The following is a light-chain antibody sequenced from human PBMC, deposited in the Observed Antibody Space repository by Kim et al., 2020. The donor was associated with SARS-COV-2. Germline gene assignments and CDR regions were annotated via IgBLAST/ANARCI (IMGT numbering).Light chain of an antibody. J-gene: IGKJ5*01. CDR2: DAA. Sequence: GDRVTITCQASEDMSDYFNWYHQKPGEAPKVLIRDAANLESGVPSRFSRGGYGTEFSLTISSVQPEDMGTYYCQQYDAPPFTFGQGTRLEIK. CDR1: EDMSDY. CDR3: QQYDAPPFT. V-gene: IGKV1-33*01.